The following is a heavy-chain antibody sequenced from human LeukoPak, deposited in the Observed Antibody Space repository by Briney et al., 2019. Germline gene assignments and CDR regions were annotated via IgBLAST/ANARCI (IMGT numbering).Heavy chain of an antibody. V-gene: IGHV3-66*01. CDR2: IGSDGST. CDR3: ESSLWDFDC. Sequence: RGSLRLSCAASGFTVSSNYMSWVRQAPGKGLEWVTVIGSDGSTYYAESVKGRFTISRDNSKNTLFLQMNSLRAEDTAVYYCESSLWDFDCWGQGAPVTVSS. CDR1: GFTVSSNY. D-gene: IGHD3-10*01. J-gene: IGHJ4*02.